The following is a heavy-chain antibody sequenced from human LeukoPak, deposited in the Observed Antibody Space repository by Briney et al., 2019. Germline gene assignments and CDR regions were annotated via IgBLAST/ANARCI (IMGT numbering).Heavy chain of an antibody. CDR2: ISRSGGST. V-gene: IGHV3-23*01. CDR1: GFTFSSYA. Sequence: SGGSLRLSCAASGFTFSSYAMSWVRQAPGKGLEWVSAISRSGGSTYYADSVKGRFTISRDNSKNTLYLQMNSLRAEDTAVYYCAKVPLWFGELPYYYYYGMDVWGQGTTVTVSS. CDR3: AKVPLWFGELPYYYYYGMDV. J-gene: IGHJ6*02. D-gene: IGHD3-10*01.